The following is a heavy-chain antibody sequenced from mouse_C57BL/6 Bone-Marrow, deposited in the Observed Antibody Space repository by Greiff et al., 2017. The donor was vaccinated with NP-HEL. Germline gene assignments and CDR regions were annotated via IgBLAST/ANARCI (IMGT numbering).Heavy chain of an antibody. CDR3: AREAYYSNYVTWFAY. Sequence: QVQLQQPGAELVKPGASVKLSCKASGYTFTSYWMQWVKQRPGQGLEWIGEIDPSDSYTNYNQKFKGKATLTVDTSSSTAYMQLSSLTSEDSAVYYCAREAYYSNYVTWFAYWGQGTLVTVSA. V-gene: IGHV1-50*01. CDR1: GYTFTSYW. CDR2: IDPSDSYT. J-gene: IGHJ3*01. D-gene: IGHD2-5*01.